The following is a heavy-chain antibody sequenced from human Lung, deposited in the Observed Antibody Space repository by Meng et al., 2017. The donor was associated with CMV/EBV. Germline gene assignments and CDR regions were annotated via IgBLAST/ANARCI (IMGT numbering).Heavy chain of an antibody. CDR3: ARGIFGVVDY. Sequence: SETLSLTCTVSDYSISSGFYWGCVRQPPGKGLEWIGSIHHTGSSYYNPSLKSRVTLSVDTSKNQFSLKVTSVTAADTAVYYCARGIFGVVDYWGQGPLVTVSS. J-gene: IGHJ4*02. CDR1: DYSISSGFY. V-gene: IGHV4-38-2*02. CDR2: IHHTGSS. D-gene: IGHD3-3*01.